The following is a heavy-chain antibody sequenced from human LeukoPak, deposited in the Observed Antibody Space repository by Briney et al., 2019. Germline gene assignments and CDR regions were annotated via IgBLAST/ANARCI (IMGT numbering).Heavy chain of an antibody. D-gene: IGHD7-27*01. CDR3: ASRGPWGKVGRPEFYLDY. J-gene: IGHJ4*02. CDR1: GYSFTSYW. CDR2: IYPGDSDT. Sequence: GESLKISCKGSGYSFTSYWIGWVRQMPGKGLEWMGIIYPGDSDTRYSPSFQGQVTISADKSISTAYLQWSSLKASDTAMYYCASRGPWGKVGRPEFYLDYWGQGTLVTVSS. V-gene: IGHV5-51*01.